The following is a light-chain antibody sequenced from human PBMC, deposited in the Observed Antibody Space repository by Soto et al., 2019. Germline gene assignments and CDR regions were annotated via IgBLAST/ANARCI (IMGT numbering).Light chain of an antibody. Sequence: EVVLTQSPGTLSLSPGERATFSCRASQRLPSNFLAWYQRKPGQAPMLLIYDASSRATGIPDRFSGCGSGTEFMLTISRLEPEDFAVYYCHQYASSTGTFGQGTKGEIK. J-gene: IGKJ1*01. CDR3: HQYASSTGT. CDR2: DAS. CDR1: QRLPSNF. V-gene: IGKV3-20*01.